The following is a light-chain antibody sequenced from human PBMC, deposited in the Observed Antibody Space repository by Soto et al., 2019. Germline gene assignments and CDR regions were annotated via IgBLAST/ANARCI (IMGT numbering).Light chain of an antibody. CDR1: QGISSA. CDR2: DAS. V-gene: IGKV1-13*02. J-gene: IGKJ1*01. CDR3: HQFNSYPVA. Sequence: AIQLTQSPSSLSASVGDRVTITCRASQGISSALAWYQQKPGKAPKLLIYDASSLESGVPSRFSGSGSGKDCTLTISSLQPEDCATYYLHQFNSYPVAFGQGTKVEIK.